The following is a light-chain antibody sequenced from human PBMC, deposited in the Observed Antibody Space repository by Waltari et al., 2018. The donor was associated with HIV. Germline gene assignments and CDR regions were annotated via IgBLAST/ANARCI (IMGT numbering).Light chain of an antibody. V-gene: IGLV2-8*01. Sequence: QSALTQPPSASGSPGQSVTISCTGTSSDVGAYDYVSWYQQHPGEAPKLMIYEVTKRPPGVPDRFPGSKSGNTASLTVSGLQAGDEADYYCSSFAGSTNVAGRKNVVFGGGTKLTVL. J-gene: IGLJ2*01. CDR2: EVT. CDR1: SSDVGAYDY. CDR3: SSFAGSTNVAGRKNVV.